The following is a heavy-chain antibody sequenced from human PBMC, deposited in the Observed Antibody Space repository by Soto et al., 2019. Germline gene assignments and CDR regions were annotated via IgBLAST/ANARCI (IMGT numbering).Heavy chain of an antibody. D-gene: IGHD1-26*01. Sequence: EVQLLESGGGLVQPGGSLRLSCAASGFTFSSYAMSWVRQAPGKGLEWFSTISGSGGSTYYADSVKGRFTISRDNSKNTLFLQMNSLRAEDTAVNYCAKWSTVGASKTVDYWGQGTLVTVSS. CDR3: AKWSTVGASKTVDY. V-gene: IGHV3-23*01. CDR2: ISGSGGST. J-gene: IGHJ4*02. CDR1: GFTFSSYA.